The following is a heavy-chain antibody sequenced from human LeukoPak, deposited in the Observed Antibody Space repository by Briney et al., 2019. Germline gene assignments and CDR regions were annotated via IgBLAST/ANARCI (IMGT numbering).Heavy chain of an antibody. Sequence: ASVKVSCTASGGTFSSYAISWVRQAPGQGLEWMGGIIPIFGTANYAQKFQDRVTMTTDTSTTTAYMELRSLESDDTAVYYCARHSGSGWQALGYWGQGTLVTVSS. CDR1: GGTFSSYA. V-gene: IGHV1-69*05. CDR2: IIPIFGTA. CDR3: ARHSGSGWQALGY. D-gene: IGHD6-19*01. J-gene: IGHJ4*02.